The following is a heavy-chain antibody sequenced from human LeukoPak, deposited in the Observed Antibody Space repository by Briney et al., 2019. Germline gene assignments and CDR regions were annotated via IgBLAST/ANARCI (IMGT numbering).Heavy chain of an antibody. Sequence: PGGSLRLSCSASGFVFTIYTMYWVRQAPGKGLEWVAVTSSDLNVKLYADSVKGRFTISRDNSRSTLYLQMNSLRPEDTAIYYCAREGYYGSGSPPSLYFDYWGQGTLVTVSS. CDR2: TSSDLNVK. CDR1: GFVFTIYT. D-gene: IGHD3-10*01. J-gene: IGHJ4*02. CDR3: AREGYYGSGSPPSLYFDY. V-gene: IGHV3-30*03.